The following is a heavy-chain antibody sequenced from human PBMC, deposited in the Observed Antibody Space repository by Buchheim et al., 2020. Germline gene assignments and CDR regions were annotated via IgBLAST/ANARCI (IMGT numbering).Heavy chain of an antibody. V-gene: IGHV3-30*18. D-gene: IGHD5-12*01. CDR1: GFTFSSYG. CDR3: AKATDLYSSYDGPDYFDY. Sequence: QVQLVESGGGVVQPGRSLRLSCAASGFTFSSYGMHWVRQAPGKGLEWVAVISYDGSNKYYANSVKGRFTISRDNSKNTLYLQTKSQRAEDTAVYYCAKATDLYSSYDGPDYFDYWGQGTL. J-gene: IGHJ4*02. CDR2: ISYDGSNK.